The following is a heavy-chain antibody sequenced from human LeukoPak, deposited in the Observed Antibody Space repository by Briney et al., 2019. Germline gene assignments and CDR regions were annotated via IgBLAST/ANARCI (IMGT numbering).Heavy chain of an antibody. CDR3: ATSLYSGTKLDY. CDR2: INSDATST. J-gene: IGHJ4*02. D-gene: IGHD1-26*01. V-gene: IGHV3-74*01. CDR1: GFTYSNYW. Sequence: AGGSLRLSCAASGFTYSNYWMHWVRKTPGKGLVWGSRINSDATSTSYADSVKGRFTISRDRAKNTLYLQMNGLRADDTAVYYCATSLYSGTKLDYWGQGTLVTVSS.